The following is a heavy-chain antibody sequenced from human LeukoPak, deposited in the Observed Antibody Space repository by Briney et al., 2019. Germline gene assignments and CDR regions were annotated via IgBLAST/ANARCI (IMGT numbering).Heavy chain of an antibody. CDR1: GFTFSFYA. D-gene: IGHD3-22*01. CDR3: AKVLKNGYDYYGMDV. CDR2: IRGGGGGT. Sequence: GGSLRLSCAASGFTFSFYAMSGVRQAPGKGLEWVSAIRGGGGGTYYADSVKGRFTISRDNSKSTLYLQMNSLRAEDTAIYFCAKVLKNGYDYYGMDVWGQGTTVTVSS. V-gene: IGHV3-23*01. J-gene: IGHJ6*02.